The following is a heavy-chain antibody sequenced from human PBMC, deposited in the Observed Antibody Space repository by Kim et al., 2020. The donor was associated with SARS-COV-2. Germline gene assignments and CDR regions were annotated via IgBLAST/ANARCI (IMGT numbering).Heavy chain of an antibody. V-gene: IGHV3-7*01. J-gene: IGHJ3*02. D-gene: IGHD6-19*01. CDR2: IKQDGNQK. Sequence: GGSLRLSCAASGFTFSSYWMTWVRQAPGKGLEWVANIKQDGNQKYYVDSVKGRFTISRDNAKNSLYLQMNSLRTEDTAVYYCARDGNLYSSGKDAFDIWG. CDR3: ARDGNLYSSGKDAFDI. CDR1: GFTFSSYW.